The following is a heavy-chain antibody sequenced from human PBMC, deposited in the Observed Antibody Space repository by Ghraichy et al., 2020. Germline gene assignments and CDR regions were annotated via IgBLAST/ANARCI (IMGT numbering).Heavy chain of an antibody. D-gene: IGHD6-13*01. V-gene: IGHV4-34*01. CDR2: INHSGST. CDR1: GGSFSGYY. J-gene: IGHJ5*02. CDR3: ARPRGAAAGRGGFDP. Sequence: SETLSLTCAVYGGSFSGYYWSWIRQPPGKGLEWIGEINHSGSTNYNPSLKSRVTISVDTSKNQFSLKLSSVTAADTAVYYCARPRGAAAGRGGFDPWGQGTLVTVSS.